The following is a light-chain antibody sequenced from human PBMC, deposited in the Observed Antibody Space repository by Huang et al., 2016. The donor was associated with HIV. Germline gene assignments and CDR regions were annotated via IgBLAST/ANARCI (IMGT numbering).Light chain of an antibody. V-gene: IGKV3-15*01. Sequence: IVMTQSPATLSVSPGERVTVSCRANRSVSSKLAWYQQRPGQAPRLLIYGSSTRAPGIPARFSGSGSGTDFSLTSSSLQSEDFALYYCQQYNNWLLSFGGGTRVDI. CDR2: GSS. J-gene: IGKJ4*01. CDR1: RSVSSK. CDR3: QQYNNWLLS.